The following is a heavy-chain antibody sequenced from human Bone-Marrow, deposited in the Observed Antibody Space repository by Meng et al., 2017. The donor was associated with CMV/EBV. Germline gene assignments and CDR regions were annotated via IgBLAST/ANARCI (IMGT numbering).Heavy chain of an antibody. D-gene: IGHD2-8*01. CDR2: VYYSGST. CDR3: ARAAYCTNGVCSLGKPDY. CDR1: GGSISSYY. Sequence: SETLSLTCTVSGGSISSYYWSWIRQPPGNRLEWIGYVYYSGSTNYNPSLKSRVTISVDTSKNQFSLKLSSVTAADTAVYYCARAAYCTNGVCSLGKPDYWGQGTLVTVSS. J-gene: IGHJ4*02. V-gene: IGHV4-59*01.